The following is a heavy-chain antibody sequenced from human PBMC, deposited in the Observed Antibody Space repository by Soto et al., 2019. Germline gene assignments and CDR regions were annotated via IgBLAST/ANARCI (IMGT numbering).Heavy chain of an antibody. CDR1: GYTFTSYG. D-gene: IGHD3-10*01. V-gene: IGHV1-18*01. Sequence: ASVKVSCKASGYTFTSYGISWVRQAPGQGLEWMGWISAYNGNTNYAQKFQGRVTMTRNTSISTAYMELSSLRSEDTAVYYCAKGLGEFSYYGMDVWGQGTTVTVSS. CDR3: AKGLGEFSYYGMDV. J-gene: IGHJ6*02. CDR2: ISAYNGNT.